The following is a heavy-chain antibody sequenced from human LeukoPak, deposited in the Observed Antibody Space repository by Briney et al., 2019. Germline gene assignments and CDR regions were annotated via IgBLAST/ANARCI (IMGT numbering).Heavy chain of an antibody. CDR3: ARDGDSSGYYPDDAFDI. CDR1: GFTFSSYA. CDR2: ISYDGSNK. J-gene: IGHJ3*02. D-gene: IGHD3-22*01. Sequence: GGSLRLSCAASGFTFSSYAMHWVRQAPGKGLEWVAVISYDGSNKYYADSVKGRFTISRDNSKNTLYLQMNSLRAEDTAVYYCARDGDSSGYYPDDAFDIWGQGTMVTVSS. V-gene: IGHV3-30-3*01.